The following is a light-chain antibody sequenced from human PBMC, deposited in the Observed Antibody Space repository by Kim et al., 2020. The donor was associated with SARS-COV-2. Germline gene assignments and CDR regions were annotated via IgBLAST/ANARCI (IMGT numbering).Light chain of an antibody. CDR2: GEN. CDR1: SLLNYS. Sequence: ALGQTVKITGQRDSLLNYSASCYQQKPGPAPVFVIYGENNRPSGIPGRFSGSFSRNAASLTITGAQTKDEADYYCNCRDSSGNHLVFGGGTQLTVL. V-gene: IGLV3-19*01. CDR3: NCRDSSGNHLV. J-gene: IGLJ2*01.